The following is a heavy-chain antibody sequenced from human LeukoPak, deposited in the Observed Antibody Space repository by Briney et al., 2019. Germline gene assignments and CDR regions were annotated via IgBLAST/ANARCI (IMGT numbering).Heavy chain of an antibody. CDR1: GGSISSYY. CDR3: AREGTTAPGEDYFDY. J-gene: IGHJ4*02. CDR2: IYYSGST. V-gene: IGHV4-59*01. Sequence: ETLSLTCAVSGGSISSYYWSWIRQPPGKGLEWIGYIYYSGSTNYNPSLKSRVTISVDTSKNQFSLKLSSVTAADTAVYYCAREGTTAPGEDYFDYWGQGTLVTVSS. D-gene: IGHD1-1*01.